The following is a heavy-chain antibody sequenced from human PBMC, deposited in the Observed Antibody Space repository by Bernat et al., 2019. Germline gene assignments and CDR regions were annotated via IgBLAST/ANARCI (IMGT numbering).Heavy chain of an antibody. Sequence: QVQLVESGGGLVKPGGSLRLSCAASGFTFSDYYMSWIRQAPGKGLEWVSYISSSSYTNYADSVKGRFTISRDNAKNSLYLQMNSLRAEDTAVYYCARDRRQDFLMTYYYYYYMAVWGKGTTVTVSS. D-gene: IGHD3-3*01. J-gene: IGHJ6*03. V-gene: IGHV3-11*06. CDR3: ARDRRQDFLMTYYYYYYMAV. CDR2: ISSSSYT. CDR1: GFTFSDYY.